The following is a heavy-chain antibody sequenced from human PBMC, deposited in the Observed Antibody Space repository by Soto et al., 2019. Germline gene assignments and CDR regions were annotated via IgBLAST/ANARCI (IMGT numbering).Heavy chain of an antibody. CDR2: INAGNGNT. Sequence: ASVKVSCKASGYTFTSYAMHWVRQAPGQRIERMGWINAGNGNTKYSQKFQGRVTITRDTSASTAYMEQSSMRSEDTAEYYFLWGYSSSWYSLDFWGQGSLVTVSS. D-gene: IGHD6-13*01. CDR1: GYTFTSYA. J-gene: IGHJ4*02. V-gene: IGHV1-3*01. CDR3: LWGYSSSWYSLDF.